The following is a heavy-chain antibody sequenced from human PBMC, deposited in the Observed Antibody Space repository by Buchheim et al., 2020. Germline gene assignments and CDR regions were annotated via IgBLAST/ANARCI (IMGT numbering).Heavy chain of an antibody. CDR2: AYDRTNI. CDR1: GFTFSTYG. CDR3: AKVGTGWYEPDY. D-gene: IGHD6-19*01. V-gene: IGHV3-30*02. Sequence: QVHLVESGGGVVQPGRSLKLSCAASGFTFSTYGLHWFRQAPGKGLEWVAFAYDRTNIFHADFVEGRFTVSRDNAKNTLYLQMNSLRIEDTAVYYCAKVGTGWYEPDYWGQGTL. J-gene: IGHJ4*02.